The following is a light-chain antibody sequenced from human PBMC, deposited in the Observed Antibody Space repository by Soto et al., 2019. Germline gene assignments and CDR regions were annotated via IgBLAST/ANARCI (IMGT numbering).Light chain of an antibody. J-gene: IGKJ4*01. V-gene: IGKV3-15*01. Sequence: PGERATLSCRASQSVTSNLAWYQQKPGQAPRLLIYAASTRATGIPTRFRGSGSGTEFTLTINSLQSEDFAVYYCQQYTDWPALTFGGGTKVE. CDR2: AAS. CDR1: QSVTSN. CDR3: QQYTDWPALT.